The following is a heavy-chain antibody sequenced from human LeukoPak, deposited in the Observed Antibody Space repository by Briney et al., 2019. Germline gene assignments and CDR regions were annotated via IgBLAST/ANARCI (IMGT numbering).Heavy chain of an antibody. CDR2: ISAYNGNT. Sequence: ASVKVSCKASGYTFTSYGISWVRQAPGQGLEWMGWISAYNGNTNYAQKLQGRVTMTTDTSTSTAYVELRSLRSDDTAVYYCARDQGYYDSSLLIWGQGTMVTVSS. D-gene: IGHD3-22*01. V-gene: IGHV1-18*01. J-gene: IGHJ3*02. CDR3: ARDQGYYDSSLLI. CDR1: GYTFTSYG.